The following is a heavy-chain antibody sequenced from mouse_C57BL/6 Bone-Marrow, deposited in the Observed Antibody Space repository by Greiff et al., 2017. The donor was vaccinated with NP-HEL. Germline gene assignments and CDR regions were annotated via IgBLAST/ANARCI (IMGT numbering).Heavy chain of an antibody. CDR2: IYPGDGDT. Sequence: VKLQESGPELVKPGASVKISCKASGYAFSSSWMNWVKQRPGKGLEWIGRIYPGDGDTNYNGKFKGKDTLTADKSSSTAYMQLSSLPSEDSAVYFCARSGGYFGFWGTGTTVTVSS. J-gene: IGHJ1*03. V-gene: IGHV1-82*01. CDR1: GYAFSSSW. CDR3: ARSGGYFGF. D-gene: IGHD3-1*01.